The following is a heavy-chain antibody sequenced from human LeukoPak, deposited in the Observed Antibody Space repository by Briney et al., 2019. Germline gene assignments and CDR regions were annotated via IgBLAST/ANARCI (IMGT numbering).Heavy chain of an antibody. Sequence: SQTLSLTCDISGDSVSSNSAAWNWIRQSPSRGLEWLGRTYYRSKWYNDYAVSVKSRITINPDTSKDQFSLQLNSVTPEDTAVYYCARGWDLLGWFDPWGQGTLVTVSS. CDR3: ARGWDLLGWFDP. CDR1: GDSVSSNSAA. CDR2: TYYRSKWYN. V-gene: IGHV6-1*01. D-gene: IGHD1-26*01. J-gene: IGHJ5*02.